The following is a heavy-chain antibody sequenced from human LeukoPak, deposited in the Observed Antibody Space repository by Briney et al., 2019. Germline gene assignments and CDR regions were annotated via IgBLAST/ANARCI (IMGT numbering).Heavy chain of an antibody. V-gene: IGHV6-1*01. CDR3: ARGTGSLDY. CDR1: GDTASRNIAS. D-gene: IGHD1-26*01. CDR2: TYSRSKCFN. Sequence: SQTLSLTCANSGDTASRNIASWNSTRQYPSRGSEWLGRTYSRSKCFNDYAVSVTSRLTINPDTSKIQFSLHLRPVTPDDTAIYYCARGTGSLDYWGQETLVTVSS. J-gene: IGHJ4*02.